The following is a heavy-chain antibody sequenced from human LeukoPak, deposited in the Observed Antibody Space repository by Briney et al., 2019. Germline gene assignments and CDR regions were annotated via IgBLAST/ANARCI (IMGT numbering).Heavy chain of an antibody. Sequence: GGSLRLSCAVSGFTFSSYDMHWVRQATGKGLEWVSAIGSTGDTYYADSVKGRVTISRDNSNSTLFLQMNNLRVEDTAAYFCASDMYGSGRYYRPPFDNWGQGTMVIVSS. V-gene: IGHV3-13*01. D-gene: IGHD3-10*01. CDR1: GFTFSSYD. J-gene: IGHJ4*02. CDR2: IGSTGDT. CDR3: ASDMYGSGRYYRPPFDN.